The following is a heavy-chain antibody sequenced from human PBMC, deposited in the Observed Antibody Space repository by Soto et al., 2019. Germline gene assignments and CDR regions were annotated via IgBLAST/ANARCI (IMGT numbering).Heavy chain of an antibody. Sequence: QVQLVQSGAEVKKPGASVKVSCKASGYTFTSYGISWVRQAPGQGLEWMGWISAYNGNTNYAQKLQGRVTMTTDTSARTDSMELRSLRSDDTAVYYCARDPVDDSSSWDQRRFDYWGQGALVTGSS. V-gene: IGHV1-18*01. CDR3: ARDPVDDSSSWDQRRFDY. CDR1: GYTFTSYG. D-gene: IGHD6-13*01. CDR2: ISAYNGNT. J-gene: IGHJ4*02.